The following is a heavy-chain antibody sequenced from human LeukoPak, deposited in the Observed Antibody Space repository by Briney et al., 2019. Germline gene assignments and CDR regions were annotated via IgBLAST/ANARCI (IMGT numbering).Heavy chain of an antibody. CDR1: GASISSSDYY. D-gene: IGHD6-19*01. J-gene: IGHJ4*02. CDR3: ASLPVAAYFDY. Sequence: SETLSLTCTVSGASISSSDYYWGWIRQPPGKGLEWIGSIYHSGSTYYNPSLKSRVTISVDTSKNQFSLKLSSVTAADTAVYYCASLPVAAYFDYWGQGTLVTVSS. V-gene: IGHV4-39*07. CDR2: IYHSGST.